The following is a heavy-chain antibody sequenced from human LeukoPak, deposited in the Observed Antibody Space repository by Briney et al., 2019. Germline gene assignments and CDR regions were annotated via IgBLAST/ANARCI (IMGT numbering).Heavy chain of an antibody. Sequence: PSETLSLTCAVSGGTISRYYWSWIRQSPGKGLEWIGYIYSTGSTNSSPSLKSRVSISVDTSKNQFSLNMRSVTAADTAVYYCARHESAVGALFRWGQGVLVTVSS. D-gene: IGHD1-26*01. V-gene: IGHV4-59*08. CDR3: ARHESAVGALFR. CDR2: IYSTGST. J-gene: IGHJ4*02. CDR1: GGTISRYY.